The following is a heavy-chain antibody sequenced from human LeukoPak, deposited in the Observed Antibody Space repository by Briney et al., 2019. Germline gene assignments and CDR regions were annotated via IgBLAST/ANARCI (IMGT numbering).Heavy chain of an antibody. CDR2: IIPILGIA. CDR1: GGTFSSYA. Sequence: RASVTVSCKASGGTFSSYAISWVRQAPGQGLEWMGRIIPILGIANYAQKFQGRVTITADKSTSTAYMELSSLRSEDTAVYYCARAGAVAGTYDAFDIWGQGTMVTVSS. J-gene: IGHJ3*02. CDR3: ARAGAVAGTYDAFDI. D-gene: IGHD6-19*01. V-gene: IGHV1-69*04.